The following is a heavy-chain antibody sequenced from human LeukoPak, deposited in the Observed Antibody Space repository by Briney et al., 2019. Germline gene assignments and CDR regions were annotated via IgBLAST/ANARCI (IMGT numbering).Heavy chain of an antibody. D-gene: IGHD6-19*01. V-gene: IGHV3-48*01. CDR3: ARDSSGWYPDY. Sequence: GGSLRLSCAASGFTFSSYSMNWVRQAPGKGLEWVSSISSSSSTIYYADSVKGRFTISRDNAKNSLYLQMNSLRAEDTAVYYCARDSSGWYPDYWGQGTLVTVSS. J-gene: IGHJ4*02. CDR2: ISSSSSTI. CDR1: GFTFSSYS.